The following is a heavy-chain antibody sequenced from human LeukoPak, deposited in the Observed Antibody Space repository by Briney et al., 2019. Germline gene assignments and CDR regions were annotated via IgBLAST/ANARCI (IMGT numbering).Heavy chain of an antibody. D-gene: IGHD1-26*01. CDR1: GFSFSNYA. CDR3: ARESVGGLRNGLDV. CDR2: MRRNAGST. J-gene: IGHJ6*02. Sequence: GGSLRLSCVAAGFSFSNYAIHWVRQAPGQGLEYVSGMRRNAGSTYYANSVKGRFTISRDNSMNTLYLQLGSLRAEDMAVYYCARESVGGLRNGLDVWGQGTTVTVS. V-gene: IGHV3-64*01.